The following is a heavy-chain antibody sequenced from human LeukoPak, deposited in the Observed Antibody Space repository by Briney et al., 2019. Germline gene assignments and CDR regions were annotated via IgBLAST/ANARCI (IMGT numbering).Heavy chain of an antibody. Sequence: GGSLRLSCTVSGFTFDDYAMHWVRHTPGKGLEWVAGITWNRDNIGYGDSVKGRFTISRDNSKNTLYLQMNSLRAEDTAVYYCAKAPRLRAYYYGMDVWGQGTTVTVSS. CDR2: ITWNRDNI. J-gene: IGHJ6*02. V-gene: IGHV3-9*01. CDR3: AKAPRLRAYYYGMDV. D-gene: IGHD4-17*01. CDR1: GFTFDDYA.